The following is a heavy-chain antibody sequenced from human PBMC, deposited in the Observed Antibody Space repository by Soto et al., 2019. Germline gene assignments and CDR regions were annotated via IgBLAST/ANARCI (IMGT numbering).Heavy chain of an antibody. Sequence: QVQLVESGGGVVQPGRSLRLSCAASGFTFSSYGMHWVRQAPGKGLEWVAVISYDGSNKYYADSVKGRFTISRDNSKNTLYLQMNSLRAEDTAVYYCAKDHSGSYYDAFDIWGQGTMVTVSS. CDR1: GFTFSSYG. CDR3: AKDHSGSYYDAFDI. J-gene: IGHJ3*02. V-gene: IGHV3-30*18. CDR2: ISYDGSNK. D-gene: IGHD1-26*01.